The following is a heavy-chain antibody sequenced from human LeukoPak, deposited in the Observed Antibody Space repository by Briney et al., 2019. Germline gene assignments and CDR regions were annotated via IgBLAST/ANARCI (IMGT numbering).Heavy chain of an antibody. Sequence: LGGSLRLSCAASGFTFDDYGLSWVRQAPGKGLEWVSGINWNGGSTGYADSVKGRFTISRDNAKNSLYLQMNSLRAEDTAVYYCARARLAVAGNYFENWGQGTLVTVSS. J-gene: IGHJ4*02. CDR3: ARARLAVAGNYFEN. D-gene: IGHD6-19*01. CDR1: GFTFDDYG. V-gene: IGHV3-20*04. CDR2: INWNGGST.